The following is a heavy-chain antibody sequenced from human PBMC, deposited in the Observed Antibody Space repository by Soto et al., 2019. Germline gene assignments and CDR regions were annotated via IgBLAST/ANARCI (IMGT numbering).Heavy chain of an antibody. CDR2: ISAYNGKT. J-gene: IGHJ4*02. Sequence: ASVKVSCKASGYSFATYGISWVRQAPGQGLEWMGWISAYNGKTNYAQKFQGRVTMTTDTSTSTAYMELRSLRSDDTAVYYCARDRYYDILTGPDYWGQGTLVTDSS. CDR1: GYSFATYG. CDR3: ARDRYYDILTGPDY. D-gene: IGHD3-9*01. V-gene: IGHV1-18*01.